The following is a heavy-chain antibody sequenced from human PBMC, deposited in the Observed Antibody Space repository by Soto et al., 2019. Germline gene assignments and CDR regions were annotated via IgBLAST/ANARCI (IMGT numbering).Heavy chain of an antibody. CDR2: MNAKSGDT. D-gene: IGHD6-25*01. CDR3: ARGNTFNFAGFDV. CDR1: GYTFSDLD. J-gene: IGHJ6*02. V-gene: IGHV1-8*01. Sequence: QAHLEQSGAEVKRPGASVKVSCKASGYTFSDLDINWLRQASGQGPVWMGWMNAKSGDTFFAQRFQGKFNMTWHTSLRTAYMEVGSLTSDDTAMYYCARGNTFNFAGFDVWGQGTTVAVSS.